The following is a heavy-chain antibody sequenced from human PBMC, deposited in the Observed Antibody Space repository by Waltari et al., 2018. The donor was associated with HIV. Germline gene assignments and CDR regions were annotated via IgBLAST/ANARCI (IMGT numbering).Heavy chain of an antibody. D-gene: IGHD3-16*01. Sequence: QVQLVEARAGVVPPWCALNASCAAPPSTFSTYAPPSVPRAPGRGLEWVAFIRHDGTKTDYADSVKGRFSISRDNFKNTVYWEMNGLKVEDTAVDYCAKDFQKKAYNPQNYIMDFWGQGTTVTVSS. CDR1: PSTFSTYA. CDR2: IRHDGTKT. CDR3: AKDFQKKAYNPQNYIMDF. J-gene: IGHJ6*02. V-gene: IGHV3-30*02.